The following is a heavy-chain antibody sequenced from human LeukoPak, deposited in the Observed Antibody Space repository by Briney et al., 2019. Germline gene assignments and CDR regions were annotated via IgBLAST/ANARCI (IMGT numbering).Heavy chain of an antibody. CDR2: VSENGDGA. J-gene: IGHJ4*02. V-gene: IGHV3-23*01. CDR1: GFTFNHYA. CDR3: ARGWTTFHH. Sequence: PGGSLRLSCVASGFTFNHYAMSWVRQAPGKGLEWVASVSENGDGAMYPDSVKGRFTISRDNSRKTVLLQVNSLRDEDAATYYCARGWTTFHHWGQGALVTVSS. D-gene: IGHD1-1*01.